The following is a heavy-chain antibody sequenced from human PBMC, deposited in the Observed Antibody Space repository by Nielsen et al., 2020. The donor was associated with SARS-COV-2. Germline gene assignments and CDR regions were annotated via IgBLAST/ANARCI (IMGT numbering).Heavy chain of an antibody. CDR2: IKTDGSST. J-gene: IGHJ4*02. D-gene: IGHD2-2*01. CDR3: ARTDPGVPS. V-gene: IGHV3-74*01. Sequence: GESLKISCAASGFTFSSYWMHWVRPAPGKGLEWVSRIKTDGSSTGYAESVKGRFTISKDNAKNTLYLQMNSLRAEDTAVYYCARTDPGVPSWGQGTLVTVSS. CDR1: GFTFSSYW.